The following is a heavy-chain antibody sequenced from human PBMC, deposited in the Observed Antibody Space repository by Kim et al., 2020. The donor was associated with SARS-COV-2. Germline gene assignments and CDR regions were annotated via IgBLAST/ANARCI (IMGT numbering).Heavy chain of an antibody. CDR1: GFTFSSYA. V-gene: IGHV3-30-3*01. D-gene: IGHD3-22*01. CDR2: ISYDGSNK. J-gene: IGHJ6*02. CDR3: ARNGHYYDSSGYWAPGYYYGMDV. Sequence: GGSLRLSCAASGFTFSSYAMHWVRQAPGKGLEWVAVISYDGSNKYYADSVKGRFTISRDNSKNTLYLQMNSLRAEDTAVYYCARNGHYYDSSGYWAPGYYYGMDVWGQGTTVTVSS.